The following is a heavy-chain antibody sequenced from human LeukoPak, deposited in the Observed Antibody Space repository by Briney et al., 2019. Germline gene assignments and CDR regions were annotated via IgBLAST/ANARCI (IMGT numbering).Heavy chain of an antibody. CDR1: GYTFTGYY. Sequence: ASVKVSCKASGYTFTGYYIHWVRQAPGQGLEWMGWINLNSGGTNYAQKFQGRVTMTRDTSISTAYMELSRLRSDDTAVYYCARVSGYNYNFDYWGQGTLVTVSS. V-gene: IGHV1-2*02. CDR2: INLNSGGT. CDR3: ARVSGYNYNFDY. J-gene: IGHJ4*02. D-gene: IGHD5-24*01.